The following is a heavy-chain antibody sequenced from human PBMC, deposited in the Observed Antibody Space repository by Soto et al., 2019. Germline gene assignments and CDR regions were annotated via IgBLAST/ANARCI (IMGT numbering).Heavy chain of an antibody. J-gene: IGHJ6*02. CDR1: GYSFTSYW. CDR2: IYPGDSDT. Sequence: GESLKISCKGSGYSFTSYWIGWVRQMPGKGLEWMGIIYPGDSDTRYSPSFQGQVTISADKSISTAYLPWSSLKASDTAMYYCARGDAMVRGVTSGMDVWGQGTTVTVSS. V-gene: IGHV5-51*01. D-gene: IGHD3-10*01. CDR3: ARGDAMVRGVTSGMDV.